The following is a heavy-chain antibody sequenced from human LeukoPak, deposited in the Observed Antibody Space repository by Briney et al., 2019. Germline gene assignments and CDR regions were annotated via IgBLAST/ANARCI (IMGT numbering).Heavy chain of an antibody. V-gene: IGHV3-30*18. Sequence: GGALRLSCAASGLTFSNYRMHWVRQAPGRELEGVAVTSYDGSNKYYADSVKGRFTISRDNSQNTLYLQMNSLRAEDTAVYYCAKDPNSSGWYGNLDYWGQGTLVTVSS. CDR2: TSYDGSNK. J-gene: IGHJ4*02. CDR1: GLTFSNYR. CDR3: AKDPNSSGWYGNLDY. D-gene: IGHD6-19*01.